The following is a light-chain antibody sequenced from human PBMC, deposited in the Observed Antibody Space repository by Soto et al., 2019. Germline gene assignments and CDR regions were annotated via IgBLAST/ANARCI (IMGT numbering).Light chain of an antibody. J-gene: IGLJ1*01. CDR1: SSDVGTYNL. Sequence: QSALTQPASVSGSPGQSITISCTGTSSDVGTYNLVSWYQQHPGKAPKLIIYEGTKRPSGVSNRFSGSKSGNTASLTISGLKTEDEADYYCCSYEGYSTSLYVFGTGTKVTV. CDR3: CSYEGYSTSLYV. V-gene: IGLV2-23*01. CDR2: EGT.